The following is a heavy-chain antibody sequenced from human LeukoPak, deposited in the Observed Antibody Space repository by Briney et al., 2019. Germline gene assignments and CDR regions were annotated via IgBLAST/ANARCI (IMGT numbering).Heavy chain of an antibody. CDR2: ILRIFGTA. V-gene: IGHV1-69*13. CDR1: GCTFSLYD. D-gene: IGHD3-22*01. J-gene: IGHJ4*02. Sequence: GASVNVSCKPSGCTFSLYDISWQRLAPAPRQEWMGGILRIFGTANYAQKFQGRVTITPDESTSTAYMELSSLRSEDPAVCYCARGIEDSSGYYGGWGQGTLVTVSS. CDR3: ARGIEDSSGYYGG.